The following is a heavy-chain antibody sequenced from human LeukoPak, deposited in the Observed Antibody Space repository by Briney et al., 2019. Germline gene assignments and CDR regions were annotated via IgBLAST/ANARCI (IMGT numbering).Heavy chain of an antibody. Sequence: GGSLRLSCAASGFTFSSYSMNWVRHAPGKGLEWVSSISSSSSYIYYADSVKGRFTISRDNAKNSLYLQMNSLRAEDTAVYYCARSGGPGSYRYFDYWGQGTLVTVSS. CDR2: ISSSSSYI. CDR3: ARSGGPGSYRYFDY. CDR1: GFTFSSYS. V-gene: IGHV3-21*01. D-gene: IGHD1-26*01. J-gene: IGHJ4*02.